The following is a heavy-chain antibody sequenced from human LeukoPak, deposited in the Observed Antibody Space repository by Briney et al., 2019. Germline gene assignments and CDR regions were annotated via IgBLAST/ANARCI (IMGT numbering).Heavy chain of an antibody. V-gene: IGHV4-39*01. Sequence: PSETLSLTCSVSGGSISRGDNHWGWIRQPPGKGLEWIGSLVYGGRTFYSPSLRRQVTMSVDTSKNQFSLRLNSVTAADTAIYYCARHTLVTSISTFNWFDPWGQGTLVTVSS. CDR2: LVYGGRT. CDR1: GGSISRGDNH. J-gene: IGHJ5*02. D-gene: IGHD2-21*02. CDR3: ARHTLVTSISTFNWFDP.